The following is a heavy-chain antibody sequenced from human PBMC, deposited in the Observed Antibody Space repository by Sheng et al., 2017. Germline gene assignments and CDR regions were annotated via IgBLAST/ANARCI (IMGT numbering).Heavy chain of an antibody. V-gene: IGHV3-21*01. CDR1: GFTFSSYS. Sequence: EMRLVESGGDLVQPGGSLKLSCAASGFTFSSYSMNWVRQAPGKGLEWVSSISSSSSYIYYADSVKGRFTISRDNAKNSLYLQMNSLRAEDTAVYYCARGVGRSSGYLYWGQGTLVTVSS. D-gene: IGHD3-22*01. CDR3: ARGVGRSSGYLY. J-gene: IGHJ4*02. CDR2: ISSSSSYI.